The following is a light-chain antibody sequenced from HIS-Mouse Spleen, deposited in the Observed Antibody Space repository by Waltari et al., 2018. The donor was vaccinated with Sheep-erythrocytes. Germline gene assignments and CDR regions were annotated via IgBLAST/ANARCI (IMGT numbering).Light chain of an antibody. CDR1: SSDVGGYNY. Sequence: QSALTQPPSASGSPGQSFPTSCPGTSSDVGGYNYVSWYQQHPGKAPTLMIYEVSKRPSGVPDRFSGSKSGNTASLTVSGLQAEDEADYYCSSYAGSNNLVFGGGTKLTVL. CDR2: EVS. CDR3: SSYAGSNNLV. J-gene: IGLJ2*01. V-gene: IGLV2-8*01.